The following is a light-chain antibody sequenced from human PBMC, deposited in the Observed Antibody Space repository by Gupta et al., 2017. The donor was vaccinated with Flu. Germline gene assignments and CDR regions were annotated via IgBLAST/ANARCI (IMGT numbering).Light chain of an antibody. Sequence: DIQMTRSHSSLSVSLVDRVTITCPASQSISSYLNWYQQKPGKAPKLLIYAASSLQSGVPSRFSGSGSGTDFTLTISSLQPEDFAIYYCQQNYSTPRTFGQGTKVEIK. CDR3: QQNYSTPRT. CDR1: QSISSY. J-gene: IGKJ1*01. CDR2: AAS. V-gene: IGKV1-39*01.